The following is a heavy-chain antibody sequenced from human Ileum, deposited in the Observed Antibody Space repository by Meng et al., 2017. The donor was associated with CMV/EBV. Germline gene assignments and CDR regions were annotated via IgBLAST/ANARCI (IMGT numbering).Heavy chain of an antibody. J-gene: IGHJ4*02. D-gene: IGHD2-15*01. CDR3: GGGYSGAFHY. CDR2: IYYSDST. Sequence: RLVQGPGLVRLSETLSLALSVSGGSISSSNCYWGGIRQPPGKGLEWIGIIYYSDSTYYNPSLKSRVTLSRDTSKNQFSLTMNSLTAVDTAVYYCGGGYSGAFHYWGQGTLLTVSS. V-gene: IGHV4-39*07. CDR1: GGSISSSNCY.